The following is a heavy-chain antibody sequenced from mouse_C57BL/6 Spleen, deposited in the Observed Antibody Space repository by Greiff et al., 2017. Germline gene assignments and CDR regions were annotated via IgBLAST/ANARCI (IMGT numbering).Heavy chain of an antibody. V-gene: IGHV1-82*01. Sequence: VQLQQSGPELVKPGASVKISCKASGYAFSSSWMNWVKQRPGKGLEWIGRIYPGDGDTNYNGKFKGKATLTADKSSSTAYMQLSSLTSEDSAVYFCARAGDYDWYFDVWGTGTTVTVSS. D-gene: IGHD2-4*01. CDR3: ARAGDYDWYFDV. CDR1: GYAFSSSW. CDR2: IYPGDGDT. J-gene: IGHJ1*03.